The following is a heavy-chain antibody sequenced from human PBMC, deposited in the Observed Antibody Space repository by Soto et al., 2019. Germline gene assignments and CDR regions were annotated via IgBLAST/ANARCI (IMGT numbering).Heavy chain of an antibody. D-gene: IGHD5-12*01. CDR1: GFTVSSYA. CDR3: VKSRGGNNIDSFD. CDR2: VRGNGDPP. J-gene: IGHJ4*02. V-gene: IGHV3-64D*06. Sequence: RSLRLCCSASGFTVSSYAMHWVRQAPGKGLEYVSGVRGNGDPPFYADSVKGRFTISRDNSKNTLYLQMSGLSADDTAVYYCVKSRGGNNIDSFDRGQGXLVSVSS.